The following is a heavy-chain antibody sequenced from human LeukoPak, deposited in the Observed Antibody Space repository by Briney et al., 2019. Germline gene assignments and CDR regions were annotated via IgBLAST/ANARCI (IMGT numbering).Heavy chain of an antibody. D-gene: IGHD2-2*01. CDR1: GGSFSGYY. J-gene: IGHJ6*02. CDR2: INHSGST. CDR3: ARGRYQPLLYDRYYYYGMDV. V-gene: IGHV4-34*01. Sequence: SETLSLTCAVYGGSFSGYYWSWIRQPPGKGLEWIGEINHSGSTNYNPSLKSRVTISVDTSKNQFSLKLSSVTAADTAVYYCARGRYQPLLYDRYYYYGMDVWGQGTTVTVSS.